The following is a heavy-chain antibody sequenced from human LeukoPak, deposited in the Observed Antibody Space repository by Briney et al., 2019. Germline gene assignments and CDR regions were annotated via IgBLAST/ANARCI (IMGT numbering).Heavy chain of an antibody. Sequence: GGSLRLSCAASGFTFSSYWMTWVRQAPGKGLEWVANINQDGSEKYYVDSVKGRFTISRDNAKNSLYLQMDDLRAEDTAVYYCARDPYSGSYYAYYYYYMDVWGKGTTVTVSS. CDR2: INQDGSEK. V-gene: IGHV3-7*01. D-gene: IGHD1-26*01. CDR3: ARDPYSGSYYAYYYYYMDV. J-gene: IGHJ6*03. CDR1: GFTFSSYW.